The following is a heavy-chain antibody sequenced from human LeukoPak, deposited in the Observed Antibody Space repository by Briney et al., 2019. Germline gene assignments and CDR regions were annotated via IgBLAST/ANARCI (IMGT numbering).Heavy chain of an antibody. J-gene: IGHJ6*03. CDR2: ISSNGGST. Sequence: GGSLRLSCAASGFTFSSYAVHWVRQAPGKGLEYVSVISSNGGSTYYATSVKGRFIISRDNSKNTLYLQMGSLRAEDRAVYYCARAIRGYYYYMDVWGKGTTVTVSS. CDR3: ARAIRGYYYYMDV. CDR1: GFTFSSYA. D-gene: IGHD1-14*01. V-gene: IGHV3-64*01.